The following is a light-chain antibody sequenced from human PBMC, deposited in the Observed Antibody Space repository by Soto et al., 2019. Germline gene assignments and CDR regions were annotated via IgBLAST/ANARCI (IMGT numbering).Light chain of an antibody. CDR3: LQSNSFPHT. CDR1: QYISSW. J-gene: IGKJ2*01. V-gene: IGKV1-12*01. Sequence: DIQMTQSPSSVSASVGDRVTITCRASQYISSWLAWYQQKPGKAPQLLIYAASSLQSGGPSRLSGSGSGTDFTLTISSLQPEDIATYYCLQSNSFPHTFGQGTKLEIK. CDR2: AAS.